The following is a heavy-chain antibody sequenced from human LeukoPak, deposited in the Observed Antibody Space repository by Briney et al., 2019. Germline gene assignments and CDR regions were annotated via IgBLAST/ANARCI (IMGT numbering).Heavy chain of an antibody. CDR1: GFTFSSYA. V-gene: IGHV3-30-3*01. CDR2: ISYDGSNK. CDR3: AKEFGSGYFDY. J-gene: IGHJ4*02. D-gene: IGHD2-15*01. Sequence: ETGGSLRLSCAASGFTFSSYAMHWVRQAPGKGLEWVAVISYDGSNKYYADSVKGRFTISRDNSKNTLYLQMNSLRAEGTAVYFCAKEFGSGYFDYWGQGTLVTVSS.